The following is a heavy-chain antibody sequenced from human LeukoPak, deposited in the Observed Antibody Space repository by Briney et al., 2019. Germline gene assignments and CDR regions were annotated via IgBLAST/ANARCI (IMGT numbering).Heavy chain of an antibody. D-gene: IGHD3-22*01. CDR3: ARSSGYYFDY. Sequence: SETLSLTCTVSGGSISSYYWSWIRQPPGKGLEWIGYIYYSGSTNYNPSLKSRVTISVDTSKNQLSLKLSSVTAADTAVYYCARSSGYYFDYWGQGTLVTVSS. CDR2: IYYSGST. V-gene: IGHV4-59*08. CDR1: GGSISSYY. J-gene: IGHJ4*02.